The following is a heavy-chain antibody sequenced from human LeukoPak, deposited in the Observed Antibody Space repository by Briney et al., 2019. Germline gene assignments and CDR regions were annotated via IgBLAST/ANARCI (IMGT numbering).Heavy chain of an antibody. CDR1: GFTFSTYW. CDR2: ISYDGSNK. J-gene: IGHJ4*02. D-gene: IGHD6-19*01. CDR3: ARDLPSIAVAPLLDY. Sequence: PGGSLRLSCAASGFTFSTYWMAWVRQAPGKGLEWVAVISYDGSNKYYADSVKGRFTISRDNSKNTLYLQMNSLRAEDTAVYYCARDLPSIAVAPLLDYWGQGTLVTVSS. V-gene: IGHV3-30-3*01.